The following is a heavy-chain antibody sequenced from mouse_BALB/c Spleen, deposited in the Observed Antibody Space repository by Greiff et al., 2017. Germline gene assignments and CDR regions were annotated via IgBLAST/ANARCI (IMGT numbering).Heavy chain of an antibody. CDR3: ARDLITTPFAY. CDR2: INPYNDGT. Sequence: VQLKQSGPELVKPGASVKMSCKASGYTFTSYVMHWVKQKPGQGLEWIGYINPYNDGTKYNEKFKGKATLTSDKSSSTAYMELSSLTSEDSAVYYCARDLITTPFAYWGQGTLVTVSA. D-gene: IGHD2-4*01. V-gene: IGHV1-14*01. J-gene: IGHJ3*01. CDR1: GYTFTSYV.